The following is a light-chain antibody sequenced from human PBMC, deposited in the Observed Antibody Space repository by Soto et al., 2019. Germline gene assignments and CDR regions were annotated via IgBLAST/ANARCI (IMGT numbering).Light chain of an antibody. J-gene: IGLJ2*01. Sequence: QSALTQPHSVSGSPGQSVTISCTGTSSDVGNYNYVSWYKQHPGKAPKLMIYDVNKRPSGVPDRFSGSKSGNTASLTISGLQAEDEADYYCCSYAGSFTVVFGGGTKLTVL. CDR1: SSDVGNYNY. V-gene: IGLV2-11*01. CDR2: DVN. CDR3: CSYAGSFTVV.